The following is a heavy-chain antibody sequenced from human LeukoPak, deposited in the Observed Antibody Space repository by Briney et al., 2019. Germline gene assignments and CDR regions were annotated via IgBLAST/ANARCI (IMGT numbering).Heavy chain of an antibody. CDR2: ISYDGSNK. Sequence: GGSLRLSCAASGFTFSSYAMHWVRQAPGKGLEWVAVISYDGSNKYYADSVKGRFTISRDNSKNTLYLQMNSLRAEDTAVYYCARDPVRSGSPFGDAFDIWGQRTMVTVSS. D-gene: IGHD3-10*01. V-gene: IGHV3-30-3*01. CDR3: ARDPVRSGSPFGDAFDI. CDR1: GFTFSSYA. J-gene: IGHJ3*02.